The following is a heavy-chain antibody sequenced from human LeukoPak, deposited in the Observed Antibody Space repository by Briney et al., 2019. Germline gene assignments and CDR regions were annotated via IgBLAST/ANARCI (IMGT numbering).Heavy chain of an antibody. J-gene: IGHJ4*02. V-gene: IGHV3-74*01. D-gene: IGHD5-24*01. CDR2: INGDGYSI. CDR1: GFTFSGYW. CDR3: ARVTGGYNLVDY. Sequence: PGGSLRLSCAASGFTFSGYWMHWVRQAPGKGLVWLSRINGDGYSISYADSVKGRFAMSRDNAKNTLYLQMNSLRAEDTAVYYCARVTGGYNLVDYWGQGTLVTVSS.